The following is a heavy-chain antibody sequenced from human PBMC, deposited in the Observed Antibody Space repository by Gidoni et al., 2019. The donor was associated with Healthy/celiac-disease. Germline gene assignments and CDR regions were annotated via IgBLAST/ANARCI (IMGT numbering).Heavy chain of an antibody. V-gene: IGHV4-31*03. CDR1: GGSISSGGYY. CDR3: ARDRSEFSPQNNWFDP. D-gene: IGHD3-3*01. J-gene: IGHJ5*02. Sequence: QVQLQESGPGLVKPSQTLSLTCTVSGGSISSGGYYWSWIRQHPGKGLEWIGYIYYSGSTYYNPSLKSRVTISVDTSKNQFSLKLSSVTAADTAVYYCARDRSEFSPQNNWFDPWGQGTLVTVSS. CDR2: IYYSGST.